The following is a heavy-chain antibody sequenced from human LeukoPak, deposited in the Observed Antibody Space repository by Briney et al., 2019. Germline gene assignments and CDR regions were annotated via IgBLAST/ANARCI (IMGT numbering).Heavy chain of an antibody. Sequence: PSETLSLTCTVSGGSISSYYWSWIRQPPGKGLEWIGYIYYSGSTTYNPSLKSRVTISIDTSKNQFSLKLRSVTAADTAVYYCARDRDYDSSGSYYYYGMDVWGQGTTVTVSS. V-gene: IGHV4-59*01. CDR2: IYYSGST. D-gene: IGHD3-22*01. J-gene: IGHJ6*02. CDR3: ARDRDYDSSGSYYYYGMDV. CDR1: GGSISSYY.